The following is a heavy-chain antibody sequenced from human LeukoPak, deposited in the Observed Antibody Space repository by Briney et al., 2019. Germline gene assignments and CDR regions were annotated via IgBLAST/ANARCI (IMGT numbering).Heavy chain of an antibody. V-gene: IGHV1-8*01. Sequence: ASVKVSCKASGYTFTSYDIKWVRQATGQGLEWMGWMNPNSGNTGYAQKFQGRVTMTRNTSISTAYMELSSLRSEDTAVYYCARTRRPYSSSWYLPSFESPNWFDPWGQGTLVTVSS. D-gene: IGHD6-13*01. CDR3: ARTRRPYSSSWYLPSFESPNWFDP. CDR1: GYTFTSYD. J-gene: IGHJ5*02. CDR2: MNPNSGNT.